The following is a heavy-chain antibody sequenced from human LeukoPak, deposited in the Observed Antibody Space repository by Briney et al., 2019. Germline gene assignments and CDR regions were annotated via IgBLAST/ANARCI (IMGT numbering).Heavy chain of an antibody. CDR3: ARFSGAGTGYFDY. D-gene: IGHD1-1*01. Sequence: GESLKISCKGSGYRLSSYWIGWVRQMPGKGLEWMGIVYPGDSDTRYSPSFQGQVTISADKSISTAYLQWSSLKASDTAMYYCARFSGAGTGYFDYWGQGTLVTVSS. CDR1: GYRLSSYW. V-gene: IGHV5-51*01. CDR2: VYPGDSDT. J-gene: IGHJ4*02.